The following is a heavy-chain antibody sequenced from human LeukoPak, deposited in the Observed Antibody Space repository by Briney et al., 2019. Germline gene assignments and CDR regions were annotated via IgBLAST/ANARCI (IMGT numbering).Heavy chain of an antibody. D-gene: IGHD4-17*01. CDR1: GGTFSSYA. CDR3: ARDLDHRWYGDYGENWFDP. J-gene: IGHJ5*02. V-gene: IGHV1-69*04. Sequence: GASVKVSCKASGGTFSSYAISWVRQAPGQGLEWMGRIIPILGIANYAQKFQGRVTITADKSTSTAYMELSSLRSEDTAVYYCARDLDHRWYGDYGENWFDPWGQGTLVTVSS. CDR2: IIPILGIA.